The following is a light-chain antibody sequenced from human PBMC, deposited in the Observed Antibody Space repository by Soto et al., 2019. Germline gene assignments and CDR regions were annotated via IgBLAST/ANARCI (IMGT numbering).Light chain of an antibody. CDR1: QTVASN. CDR3: KHYHNWPPQYT. J-gene: IGKJ2*01. Sequence: EIVMTHSPAILSVSPGERATLSCRASQTVASNLAWYQQKPGQAPRLLIHGASTRSTGVSARFSGSGAGTEFALTISSLQSEDFAVYYCKHYHNWPPQYTFGQGTKLQIK. V-gene: IGKV3-15*01. CDR2: GAS.